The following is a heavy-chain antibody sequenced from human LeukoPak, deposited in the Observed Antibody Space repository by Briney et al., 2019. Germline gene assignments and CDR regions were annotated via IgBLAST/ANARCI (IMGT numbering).Heavy chain of an antibody. V-gene: IGHV1-69*04. CDR3: ARLNCSSTSCPMYFDY. Sequence: SVKVSCKASGGTFSSYAISWVRQAPGQGLEWMGRVIPIFGIANYAQKFQGRVTITADKSTSTAYMELSSLRSEDTAVYYCARLNCSSTSCPMYFDYWGQGTLVTVSS. CDR2: VIPIFGIA. D-gene: IGHD2-2*01. CDR1: GGTFSSYA. J-gene: IGHJ4*02.